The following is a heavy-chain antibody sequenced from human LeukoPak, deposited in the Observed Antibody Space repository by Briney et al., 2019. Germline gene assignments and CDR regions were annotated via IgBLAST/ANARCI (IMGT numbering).Heavy chain of an antibody. J-gene: IGHJ5*02. CDR2: IYYSGST. CDR1: GGSISSSSYY. D-gene: IGHD2-15*01. Sequence: SETLSLTCTVSGGSISSSSYYWDWIRQPPGKGLEWIGSIYYSGSTYYNPSLKSRVTISVDTSKNQFSLKLSSVTAADTAVYYCARHERSCCGGSCRYNWFDPWGQGTLVTVSS. V-gene: IGHV4-39*01. CDR3: ARHERSCCGGSCRYNWFDP.